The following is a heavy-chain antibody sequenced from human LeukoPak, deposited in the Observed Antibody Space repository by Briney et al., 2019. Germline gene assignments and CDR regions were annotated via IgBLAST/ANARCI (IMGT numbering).Heavy chain of an antibody. CDR2: IYSGGST. D-gene: IGHD6-13*01. CDR1: GFTVSSNY. Sequence: GSLRLSCAASGFTVSSNYMSWVRQAPGKGLEWVSVIYSGGSTYYADSVKGRFTISRDNSKNTLYLQMISLRAEDTAVYYCARVDSSSWYSEYYFDYWGQGTLVTVSS. CDR3: ARVDSSSWYSEYYFDY. J-gene: IGHJ4*02. V-gene: IGHV3-53*01.